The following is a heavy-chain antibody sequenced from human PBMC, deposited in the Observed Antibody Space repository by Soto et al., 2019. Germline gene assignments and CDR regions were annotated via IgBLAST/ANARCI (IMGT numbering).Heavy chain of an antibody. CDR2: IIPIFGTA. CDR3: GKPRGAYCGGDGRPPPHY. J-gene: IGHJ4*02. Sequence: QVQLVQSGAEVKKPGSSVKVSCKASGGTFSSQSISWVRQAPGQGLEWMGGIIPIFGTANYVQKFQGRVTITADPPPSNAYMGLGNVGSEDTAVYYWGKPRGAYCGGDGRPPPHYWGQGTLVTVSS. CDR1: GGTFSSQS. D-gene: IGHD2-21*02. V-gene: IGHV1-69*12.